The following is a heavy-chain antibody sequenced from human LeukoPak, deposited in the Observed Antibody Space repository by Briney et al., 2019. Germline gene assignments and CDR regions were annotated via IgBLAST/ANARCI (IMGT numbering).Heavy chain of an antibody. D-gene: IGHD3-22*01. Sequence: SETLSLTCTVSGGSMTNYYWTWIWQSPGKGLEWIGYTYYSGNTNYNPSLKSRVTISIDTSKNQFSPKLSSVTAADTAVYYCTRGRAYYDSTGYYYWGRGILVTVSS. CDR1: GGSMTNYY. CDR2: TYYSGNT. V-gene: IGHV4-59*01. J-gene: IGHJ4*02. CDR3: TRGRAYYDSTGYYY.